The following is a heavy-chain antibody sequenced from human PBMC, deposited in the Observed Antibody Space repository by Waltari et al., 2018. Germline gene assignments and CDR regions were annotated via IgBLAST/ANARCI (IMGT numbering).Heavy chain of an antibody. CDR1: GGSISSSSYY. CDR2: IYYSGST. D-gene: IGHD6-19*01. V-gene: IGHV4-39*01. Sequence: QLQLQESGPGLVKPSETLSLTCTVSGGSISSSSYYWGWIRQPPGKGLEWIGSIYYSGSTYYNPPLKSRVTISVDTSKNQFSLKLSSVTAADTAVYYCARHSRSVAGTPYYFDYWGQGTLVTVSS. CDR3: ARHSRSVAGTPYYFDY. J-gene: IGHJ4*02.